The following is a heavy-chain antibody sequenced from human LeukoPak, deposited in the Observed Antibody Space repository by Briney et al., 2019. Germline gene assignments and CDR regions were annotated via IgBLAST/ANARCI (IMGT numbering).Heavy chain of an antibody. Sequence: SQTLSLTCDISGETVSSNNGAWNWIRQSPSRGLEWLGRTYYRSNWSTDYAVSVKSRIIINPDTSKNQFSLQLKNVTPEDTAVYYCARDSGPGRWPNWLDPWGQGTLVIVSS. J-gene: IGHJ5*02. CDR1: GETVSSNNGA. CDR3: ARDSGPGRWPNWLDP. D-gene: IGHD3-10*01. CDR2: TYYRSNWST. V-gene: IGHV6-1*01.